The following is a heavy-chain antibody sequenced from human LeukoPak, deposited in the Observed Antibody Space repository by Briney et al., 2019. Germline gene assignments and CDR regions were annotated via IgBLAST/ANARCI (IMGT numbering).Heavy chain of an antibody. CDR3: ARQSMVRGVISFDC. Sequence: PSETLSLTCTVSGGSISSYYWSWIRQPPGKGLEWIGYIYYSGSTNYNPSLRSRVTISVDTSKNQFSLKLTSVTAADTAVYYCARQSMVRGVISFDCWGQGTLVTVSS. V-gene: IGHV4-59*08. CDR2: IYYSGST. CDR1: GGSISSYY. D-gene: IGHD3-10*01. J-gene: IGHJ4*02.